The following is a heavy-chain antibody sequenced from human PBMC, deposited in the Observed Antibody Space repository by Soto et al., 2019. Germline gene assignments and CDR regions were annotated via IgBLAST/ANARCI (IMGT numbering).Heavy chain of an antibody. CDR3: ARDSYCSGGSCRTQDPHFDY. CDR2: ISYDGSNK. Sequence: QVQLVESGGGVVQPGRSLRLSCAASGFTFSSYAMHWVRQAPGKGLEWVAVISYDGSNKYYADSVKGRFTISRDNSKNTLYLQMNSLRAEDTAVYYCARDSYCSGGSCRTQDPHFDYWGQGTLVTVSS. V-gene: IGHV3-30-3*01. D-gene: IGHD2-15*01. CDR1: GFTFSSYA. J-gene: IGHJ4*02.